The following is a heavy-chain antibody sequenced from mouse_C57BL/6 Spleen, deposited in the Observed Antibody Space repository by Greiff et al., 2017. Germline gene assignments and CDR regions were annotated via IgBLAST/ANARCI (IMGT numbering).Heavy chain of an antibody. V-gene: IGHV1-54*01. J-gene: IGHJ4*01. CDR2: INPGSGGT. Sequence: QVQLQQSGAELVRPGTSVKVSCKASGYAFTNYLIEWVKQRPGQGLEWIGVINPGSGGTNYNEKFKGKATLTADKTSSTAYMQLSSLTSEDSAVYFCGRKVEGKDAMDYWGQGTSVTVSS. D-gene: IGHD1-1*01. CDR3: GRKVEGKDAMDY. CDR1: GYAFTNYL.